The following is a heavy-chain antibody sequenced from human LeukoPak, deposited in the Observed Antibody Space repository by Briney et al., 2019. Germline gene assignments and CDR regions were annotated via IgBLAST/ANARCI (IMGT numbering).Heavy chain of an antibody. D-gene: IGHD3-10*01. V-gene: IGHV4-38-2*02. J-gene: IGHJ5*02. CDR3: VRLLPMIRGHWFDP. Sequence: PSETLSLTCTVSGYSISSGYYWSWIRQSPGKGLEWIGDINHRGGTNYNASLKSRVTLFVHTSKNQFSLQLTSVTAADTAMYYCVRLLPMIRGHWFDPWGQGTLVTVSS. CDR1: GYSISSGYY. CDR2: INHRGGT.